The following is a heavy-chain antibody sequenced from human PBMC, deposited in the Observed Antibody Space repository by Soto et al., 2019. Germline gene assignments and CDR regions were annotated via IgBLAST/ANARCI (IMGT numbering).Heavy chain of an antibody. V-gene: IGHV4-39*01. Sequence: PSETLSLTCTVSGGSISSYYWGWIRQPPGKGLEWIGSIYYSGSTYYNPSLKSRVTIAVDTSKNQFSLKLSSVTAADTAVYYCARSVPRGHGYNFDSWGQGTLVTVSS. CDR3: ARSVPRGHGYNFDS. J-gene: IGHJ4*02. CDR1: GGSISSYY. D-gene: IGHD5-18*01. CDR2: IYYSGST.